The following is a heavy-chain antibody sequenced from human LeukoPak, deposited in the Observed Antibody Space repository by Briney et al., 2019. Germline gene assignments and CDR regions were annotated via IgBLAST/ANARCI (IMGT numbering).Heavy chain of an antibody. CDR2: INPNSGGT. J-gene: IGHJ4*02. Sequence: GASVKVSCKASGYTSTGYYMHWVRQAPGQGLEWMGWINPNSGGTNYAQKFQGRVTMTRDTSISTAYMELSSLRSDDTAVYYCAMGRGELLRYFDWLPINYFDYWGQGTLVTVSS. CDR1: GYTSTGYY. V-gene: IGHV1-2*02. D-gene: IGHD3-9*01. CDR3: AMGRGELLRYFDWLPINYFDY.